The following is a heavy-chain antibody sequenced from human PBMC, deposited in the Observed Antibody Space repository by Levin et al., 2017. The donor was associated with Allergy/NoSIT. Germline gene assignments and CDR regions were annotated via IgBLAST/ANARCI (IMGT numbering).Heavy chain of an antibody. J-gene: IGHJ6*02. Sequence: GESLKISCKASGYTFTSYGISWVRQAPGQGLEWMGWISAYNGNTNYAQKLQGRVTMTTDTSTSTAYMELRSLRSDDTAVYYCARDRYCSGGSCYGYSFFEDYGMDVWGQGTTVTVSS. CDR2: ISAYNGNT. D-gene: IGHD2-15*01. V-gene: IGHV1-18*01. CDR3: ARDRYCSGGSCYGYSFFEDYGMDV. CDR1: GYTFTSYG.